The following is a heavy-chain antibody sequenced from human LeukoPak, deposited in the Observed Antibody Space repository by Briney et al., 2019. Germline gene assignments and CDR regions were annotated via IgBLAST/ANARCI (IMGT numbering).Heavy chain of an antibody. CDR3: ARDIVYLQLQN. CDR2: IGKDGSEK. D-gene: IGHD1-1*01. Sequence: QSGGSLRLSCAASGFAFSTYWMIWVRQAPGKGLEWVASIGKDGSEKSYVDSVKGRFTISRDNARNSLYLQMSSLRVEDTAVYYCARDIVYLQLQNWGQGTLVTVSS. CDR1: GFAFSTYW. V-gene: IGHV3-7*01. J-gene: IGHJ4*02.